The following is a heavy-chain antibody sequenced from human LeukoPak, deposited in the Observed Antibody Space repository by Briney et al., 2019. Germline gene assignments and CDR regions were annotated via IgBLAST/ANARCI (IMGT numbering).Heavy chain of an antibody. CDR2: IRYSGHT. V-gene: IGHV4-61*01. D-gene: IGHD3-10*01. Sequence: PSETLSLTCTVSGDSVSNDRYYWTWIRQSPGKGLEWIAYIRYSGHTNYNPSLDTRVTISLDASKNQLSLRLYSVTAADTAMYYCARDRQLLWFGEPGGWFDPWGQGTLVTVSS. CDR1: GDSVSNDRYY. CDR3: ARDRQLLWFGEPGGWFDP. J-gene: IGHJ5*02.